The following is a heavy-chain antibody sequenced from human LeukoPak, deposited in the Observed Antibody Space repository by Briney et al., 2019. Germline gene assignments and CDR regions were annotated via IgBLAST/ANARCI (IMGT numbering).Heavy chain of an antibody. Sequence: SETLSLTCAVYGGTFSGYYWSWIRQPPGKRLEWVGESNDSGGTNYNPSLKSRVTISADKSKNQVSLKLSSVTAADTAVYYCARRRSVAGTSYYYYYMDVWGKGTTVTVSS. CDR3: ARRRSVAGTSYYYYYMDV. D-gene: IGHD6-19*01. CDR2: SNDSGGT. J-gene: IGHJ6*03. V-gene: IGHV4-34*01. CDR1: GGTFSGYY.